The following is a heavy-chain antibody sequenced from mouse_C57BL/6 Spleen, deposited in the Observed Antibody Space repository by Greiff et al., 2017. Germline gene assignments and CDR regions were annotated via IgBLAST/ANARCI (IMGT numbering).Heavy chain of an antibody. CDR2: IDPEDGDT. Sequence: VQLQQSGAELVRPGASVKLSCTASGFNFKDYYMHWVKQRPEQGLEWIGRIDPEDGDTEYAPKFKGKATMTADTSSSTAYLQLSSLTSEDTAVYYCTTGDRGSYAMDYWGQGTSVTVSA. V-gene: IGHV14-1*01. CDR1: GFNFKDYY. CDR3: TTGDRGSYAMDY. J-gene: IGHJ4*01.